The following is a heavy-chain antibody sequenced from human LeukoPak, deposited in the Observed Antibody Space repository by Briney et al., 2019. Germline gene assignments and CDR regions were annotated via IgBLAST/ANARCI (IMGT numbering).Heavy chain of an antibody. V-gene: IGHV1-18*01. CDR2: ISAYNGNT. D-gene: IGHD3-22*01. CDR1: GYTFTSYG. Sequence: ASVKVSCKASGYTFTSYGISWVRQAPGQGLEWMGWISAYNGNTNYAQKLQGRVTMTTDTSTSTAYMELRSLRSDDTAVYYCARYYYDSSGYTPPLSDYWGQGTLVTVFS. J-gene: IGHJ4*02. CDR3: ARYYYDSSGYTPPLSDY.